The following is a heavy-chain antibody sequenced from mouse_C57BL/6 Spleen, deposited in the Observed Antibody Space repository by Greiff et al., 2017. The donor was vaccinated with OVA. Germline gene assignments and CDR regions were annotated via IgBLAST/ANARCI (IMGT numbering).Heavy chain of an antibody. CDR3: ARGNYYGSSRDWFAY. D-gene: IGHD1-1*01. CDR2: ISYDGSN. CDR1: GYSITSGYY. J-gene: IGHJ3*01. V-gene: IGHV3-6*01. Sequence: EVKLVESGPGLVKPSQSLSLTCSVTGYSITSGYYWNWIRQFPGNKLEWMGYISYDGSNNYNPSLKNRISITRDTSKNQFFLKLNSVTTEDTATYYCARGNYYGSSRDWFAYWGQGTLVTVSA.